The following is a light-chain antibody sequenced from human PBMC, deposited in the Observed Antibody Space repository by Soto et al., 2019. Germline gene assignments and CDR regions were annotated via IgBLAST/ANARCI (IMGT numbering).Light chain of an antibody. CDR2: EVS. CDR3: CSYAGNNTVV. Sequence: QSVLTQPASVSGSPGQSITISCTGTSSNVGSYNFVSWYRQYAGKAPELIIYEVSQRPSTFFNRFSGSKSGNTASLTVSGLQSDDEADYYCCSYAGNNTVVFGGGTKVTVL. V-gene: IGLV2-23*02. CDR1: SSNVGSYNF. J-gene: IGLJ3*02.